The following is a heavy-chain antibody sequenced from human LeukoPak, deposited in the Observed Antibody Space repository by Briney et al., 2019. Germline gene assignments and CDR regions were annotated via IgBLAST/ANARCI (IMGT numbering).Heavy chain of an antibody. D-gene: IGHD3-3*01. CDR2: TNHSGST. J-gene: IGHJ5*02. CDR3: ARDRSGYWFDP. Sequence: SETLSLTCAVYGGSFSGYYWSWIRQPPGKGLEWIGETNHSGSTNYNPSLKSRVTISVDTSKNHFSLKLSSVTAADSAVYYCARDRSGYWFDPWGQGTLVTVSS. V-gene: IGHV4-34*01. CDR1: GGSFSGYY.